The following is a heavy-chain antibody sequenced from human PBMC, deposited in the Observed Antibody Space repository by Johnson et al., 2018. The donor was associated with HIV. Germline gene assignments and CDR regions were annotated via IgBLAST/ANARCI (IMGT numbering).Heavy chain of an antibody. CDR1: GFTFSSYA. Sequence: VQLVESGGGVVQPGRSLRLSCAASGFTFSSYAMSWVRQHQGKGLAWVSAISGSGGSNYHADSLKGRFPISKDNSKKSLYLQMNSLRAEDTAVYYCSIVSSAAAGSRGGAFDIWGQGTMVTVSS. J-gene: IGHJ3*02. D-gene: IGHD6-13*01. CDR3: SIVSSAAAGSRGGAFDI. CDR2: ISGSGGSN. V-gene: IGHV3-23*04.